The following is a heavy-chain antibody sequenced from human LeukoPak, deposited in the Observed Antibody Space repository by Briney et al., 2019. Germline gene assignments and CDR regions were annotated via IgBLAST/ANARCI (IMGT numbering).Heavy chain of an antibody. CDR2: IWNDGSNK. Sequence: GGSLRLSCVASGFSFSTYGMHWVRQAPGEGLEWVAVIWNDGSNKYYADSVKGRFTISRDNAKNSLYLQMNSLRAEDTAVYYCAKDQLKVLMVYAPVGFDYWGQGTLVTVSS. J-gene: IGHJ4*02. CDR3: AKDQLKVLMVYAPVGFDY. CDR1: GFSFSTYG. D-gene: IGHD2-8*01. V-gene: IGHV3-33*03.